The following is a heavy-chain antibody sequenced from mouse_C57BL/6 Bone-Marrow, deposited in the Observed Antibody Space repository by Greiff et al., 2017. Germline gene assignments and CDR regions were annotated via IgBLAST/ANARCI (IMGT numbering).Heavy chain of an antibody. CDR2: ISSGGSYT. Sequence: EVQLQESGGDLVKPGGSLKLSCAASGFTFSSYGMSWVRQTPDKRLEWVATISSGGSYTYYPDSVKGRFTIARDNDKNILYLQMSSLRSEDTALYYCSRQVTTVLATKYFDVWGTGTTGTVSS. J-gene: IGHJ1*03. V-gene: IGHV5-6*01. CDR3: SRQVTTVLATKYFDV. D-gene: IGHD1-1*01. CDR1: GFTFSSYG.